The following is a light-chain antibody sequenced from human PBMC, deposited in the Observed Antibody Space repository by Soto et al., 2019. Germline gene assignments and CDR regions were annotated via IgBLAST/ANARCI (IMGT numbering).Light chain of an antibody. V-gene: IGLV4-69*01. Sequence: QSVLTQSPSASASLGASVKLTCTLRCGHSRYAITWHQQQPEHGPWYLMKLNSDGSHSKGDGIHDHFSVSRPGSERYLTIPNLMSEEEAEYYCQTCGTGILFGGGYKLT. J-gene: IGLJ2*01. CDR1: CGHSRYA. CDR3: QTCGTGIL. CDR2: LNSDGSH.